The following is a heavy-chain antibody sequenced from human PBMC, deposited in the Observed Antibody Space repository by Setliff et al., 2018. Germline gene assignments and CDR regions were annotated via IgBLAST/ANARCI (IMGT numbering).Heavy chain of an antibody. CDR1: GFFFRSYE. J-gene: IGHJ4*02. CDR3: ARSINGYQQRYDF. Sequence: LRLSCAASGFFFRSYEMNWVRQTPGKGLEWVSYINSGGTKIYYADSVEGRFTISRDNGKNSLFLQMNSVRAEDTAVYYCARSINGYQQRYDFWGQGAQVTVSS. V-gene: IGHV3-48*03. CDR2: INSGGTKI. D-gene: IGHD3-16*01.